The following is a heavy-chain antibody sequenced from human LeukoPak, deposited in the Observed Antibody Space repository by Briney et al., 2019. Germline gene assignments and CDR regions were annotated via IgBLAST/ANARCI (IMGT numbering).Heavy chain of an antibody. Sequence: GGSLRLSCAASGLTISSYSMNWVRPAPGKGLQWVSYISSSSSTIYYADSVKGRFTISRDNAKKSLYLQMTSLRAEDTAVYYCARALWFGETFPAYWGQGTLVTVSS. D-gene: IGHD3-10*01. J-gene: IGHJ4*02. CDR3: ARALWFGETFPAY. CDR2: ISSSSSTI. CDR1: GLTISSYS. V-gene: IGHV3-48*01.